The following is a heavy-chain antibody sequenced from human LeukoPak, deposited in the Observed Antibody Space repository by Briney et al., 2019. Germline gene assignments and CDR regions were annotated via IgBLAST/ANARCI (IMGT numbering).Heavy chain of an antibody. CDR1: GGSISGYY. CDR3: ARARVRSYSYDSSGFYTSDWHFDL. J-gene: IGHJ2*01. Sequence: SETLSLTCTVSGGSISGYYWSWIRQPPGRGLAWIGYIYSSASTKYNPSLKSRVTISVDTSKNQFSLKLSSVTAADTAVYYCARARVRSYSYDSSGFYTSDWHFDLWGRGTLVTVSS. CDR2: IYSSAST. V-gene: IGHV4-59*01. D-gene: IGHD3-22*01.